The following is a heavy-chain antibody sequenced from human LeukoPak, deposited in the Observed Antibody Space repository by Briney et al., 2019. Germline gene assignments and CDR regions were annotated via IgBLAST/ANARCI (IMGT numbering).Heavy chain of an antibody. V-gene: IGHV3-30*03. J-gene: IGHJ4*02. Sequence: AGSLRLSCAASGFTFSSYGMHWVRQAPGKGLEWVAVISYDGSNKYYADSVKGRFTISRDNSKNTLYLQMNSLRAEDTAVYFCARDPRDYADYALFDYWGQGTLVTVSS. CDR1: GFTFSSYG. CDR3: ARDPRDYADYALFDY. D-gene: IGHD4-17*01. CDR2: ISYDGSNK.